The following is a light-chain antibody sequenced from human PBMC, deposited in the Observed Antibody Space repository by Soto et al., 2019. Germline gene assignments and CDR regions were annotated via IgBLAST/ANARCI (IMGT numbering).Light chain of an antibody. Sequence: VVLTQSPATLSVSPGETVTLSCRASHNIRNNLAWYQHKPGQAPRLLISYASSGATGVPGRFSGSGSGTQFALPISSLQSEDSAVYYCQHFYNWKVTFGGGTKV. J-gene: IGKJ4*01. CDR3: QHFYNWKVT. V-gene: IGKV3-15*01. CDR1: HNIRNN. CDR2: YAS.